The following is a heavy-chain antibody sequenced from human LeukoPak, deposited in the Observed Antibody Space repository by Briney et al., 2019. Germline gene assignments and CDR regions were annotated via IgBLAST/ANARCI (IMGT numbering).Heavy chain of an antibody. J-gene: IGHJ3*02. V-gene: IGHV3-7*01. D-gene: IGHD2-21*02. CDR2: IKQDGSET. CDR1: GFIFSNYW. CDR3: ARSRRCGGDCYSRAFDI. Sequence: GGSLRLSYATSGFIFSNYWMSWVRQAPGKGLEWVANIKQDGSETYYVDSVKGRFTISRENAKNSLYLQMNSLRAGDTAVYYCARSRRCGGDCYSRAFDIWGQGTMVTVSS.